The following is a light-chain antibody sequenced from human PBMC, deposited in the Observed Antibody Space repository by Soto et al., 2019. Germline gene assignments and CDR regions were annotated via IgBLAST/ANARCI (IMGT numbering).Light chain of an antibody. V-gene: IGKV1-5*03. CDR2: KAS. Sequence: DIQMTQSPSTLSASVGDRVTITCRASQSISSWLAWYQQKPGKAPKLLIYKASSLESGVPSRFSGSGSGTEFTLTISSLQPDDFAVYYCQQYSASPRTFGPGTKVDIK. CDR1: QSISSW. J-gene: IGKJ3*01. CDR3: QQYSASPRT.